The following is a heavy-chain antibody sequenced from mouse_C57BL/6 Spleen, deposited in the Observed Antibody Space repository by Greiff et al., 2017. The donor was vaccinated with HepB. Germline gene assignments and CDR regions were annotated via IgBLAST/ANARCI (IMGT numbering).Heavy chain of an antibody. CDR3: ATPNWVGAMDY. CDR1: GFTFSDYG. Sequence: EVKLMESGGGLVKPGGSLKLSCAASGFTFSDYGMHWVRQAPEKGLEWVAYISSGSSTIYYADTVKGRFTISRDNAKNTLFLQMTSLRSEDTAMYYCATPNWVGAMDYWGQGTSVTVSS. V-gene: IGHV5-17*01. CDR2: ISSGSSTI. D-gene: IGHD4-1*02. J-gene: IGHJ4*01.